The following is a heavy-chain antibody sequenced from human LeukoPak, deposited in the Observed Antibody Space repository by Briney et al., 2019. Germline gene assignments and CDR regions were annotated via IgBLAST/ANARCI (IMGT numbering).Heavy chain of an antibody. CDR1: GFTVSNNY. CDR3: AKKMGTGKYYFDY. Sequence: PGGSLRLSCAASGFTVSNNYMNWVRQAPGKGLQWVSSITSSGGGTYYTDSVKGRFTISRDNSKNTLYLQMNSLRADDTAVYYCAKKMGTGKYYFDYWGQGTLVTVSS. V-gene: IGHV3-23*01. J-gene: IGHJ4*02. D-gene: IGHD3-10*01. CDR2: ITSSGGGT.